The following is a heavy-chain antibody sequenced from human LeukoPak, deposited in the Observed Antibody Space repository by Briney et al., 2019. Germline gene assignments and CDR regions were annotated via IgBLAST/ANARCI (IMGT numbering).Heavy chain of an antibody. CDR2: IYYSGST. CDR1: GRSISISSYY. J-gene: IGHJ4*02. CDR3: ARHLGSGWYFDY. Sequence: SETQSLPCTLSGRSISISSYYWAWIRQPPGKGLEWIGRIYYSGSTYYNPSLKSRVTISVDTSKNQFSLKLSSVTAADTAVYYCARHLGSGWYFDYWGQGTLVTVSS. V-gene: IGHV4-39*01. D-gene: IGHD6-19*01.